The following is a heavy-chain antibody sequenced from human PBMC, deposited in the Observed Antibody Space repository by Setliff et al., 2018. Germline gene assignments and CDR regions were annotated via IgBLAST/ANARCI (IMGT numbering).Heavy chain of an antibody. CDR2: VYYSGTA. V-gene: IGHV4-59*01. D-gene: IGHD5-12*01. J-gene: IGHJ4*02. Sequence: SETLSLTCTVSDGSLSTYYWSWIRQPPGKGLEFIGYVYYSGTANYSPSLRSRLTISVDTSKNQFSLKLRSVTAADTAVYYCARGGTFRYFDFWGQEAPVTVSS. CDR1: DGSLSTYY. CDR3: ARGGTFRYFDF.